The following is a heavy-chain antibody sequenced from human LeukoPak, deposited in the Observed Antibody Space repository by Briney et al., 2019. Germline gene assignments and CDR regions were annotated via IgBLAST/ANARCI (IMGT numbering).Heavy chain of an antibody. D-gene: IGHD6-13*01. CDR2: IYPGDSDT. CDR1: GYSFTSYW. Sequence: GESLKISCKGSGYSFTSYWIGWVRQMPGKGLECMGIIYPGDSDTRYSPSFQGQVTISADKSISTAYLQWSSLKASDTAMYYCARQGQQLDFHFGYWGQGTLVTVSS. J-gene: IGHJ4*02. CDR3: ARQGQQLDFHFGY. V-gene: IGHV5-51*01.